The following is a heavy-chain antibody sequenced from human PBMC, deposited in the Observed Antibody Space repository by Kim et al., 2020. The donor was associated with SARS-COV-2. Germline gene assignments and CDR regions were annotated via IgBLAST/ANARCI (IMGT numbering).Heavy chain of an antibody. CDR1: GGTFSSYA. J-gene: IGHJ4*02. CDR3: AREDSGYDPRGDY. CDR2: IIPIFGTA. Sequence: SVKVSCKASGGTFSSYAISWVRQAPGQGLEWMGGIIPIFGTANYAQKFQGRVTITADESTSTAYMELSSLRSEDTAVYYCAREDSGYDPRGDYWGQGTLVTVSS. V-gene: IGHV1-69*13. D-gene: IGHD5-12*01.